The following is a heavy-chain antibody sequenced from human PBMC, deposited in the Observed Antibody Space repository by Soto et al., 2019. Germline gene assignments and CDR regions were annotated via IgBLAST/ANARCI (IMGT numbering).Heavy chain of an antibody. J-gene: IGHJ4*02. CDR3: ATLDTAEIQTAAY. CDR2: INAGNGNT. V-gene: IGHV1-3*01. D-gene: IGHD2-15*01. CDR1: GYTLTSYA. Sequence: GASVKVSCKASGYTLTSYAMHWVRQAPGQRLEWMGWINAGNGNTKYSQKFQGRVTITRDTSASTAYMELNSLRVEDTAVYYCATLDTAEIQTAAYWGRGTLVTVSS.